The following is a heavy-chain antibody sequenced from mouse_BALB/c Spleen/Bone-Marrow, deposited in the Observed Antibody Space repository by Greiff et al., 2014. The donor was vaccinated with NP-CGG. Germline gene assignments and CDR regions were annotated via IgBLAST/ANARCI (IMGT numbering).Heavy chain of an antibody. CDR3: ARDYGSSVFAY. CDR1: GYTFTSYY. J-gene: IGHJ3*01. Sequence: QVQLQQSRPALVNPGTSVRISCKASGYTFTSYYIHWVKQRPGQGLEWIGWIYPGNVNTKYNEKFKGKATLTADKSSSTAYMQRSSLTSEDSAVYFCARDYGSSVFAYWGQGTLVTVSA. V-gene: IGHV1S56*01. CDR2: IYPGNVNT. D-gene: IGHD1-1*01.